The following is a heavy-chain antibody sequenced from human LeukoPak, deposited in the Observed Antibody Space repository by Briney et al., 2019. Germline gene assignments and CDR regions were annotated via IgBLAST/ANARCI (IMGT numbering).Heavy chain of an antibody. Sequence: PSETLSLTCTASGGSISSSSYYWGWIRQPPGKGLEWIGSIYYSGSTYYNPSLKSRVTISVDTSKNQFSLKLSSVTAADTAVYYCARHGRPDGRRNWFDPWGQGTLVTVSS. CDR1: GGSISSSSYY. D-gene: IGHD6-6*01. CDR3: ARHGRPDGRRNWFDP. V-gene: IGHV4-39*01. J-gene: IGHJ5*02. CDR2: IYYSGST.